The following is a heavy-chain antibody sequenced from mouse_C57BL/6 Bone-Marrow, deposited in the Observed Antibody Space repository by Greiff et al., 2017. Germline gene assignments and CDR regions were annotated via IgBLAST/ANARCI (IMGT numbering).Heavy chain of an antibody. CDR2: ISDGGSYT. Sequence: EVHLVESGGGLVKPGGSLKLSCAASGFTFSSYAMSWVRQTPEKRLEWVATISDGGSYTYYPDNVKGRFTISRDNAKNNLYLQMSHLKSEDTAMYYCARTGVFAYWGQGTLVTVSA. V-gene: IGHV5-4*01. CDR3: ARTGVFAY. J-gene: IGHJ3*01. D-gene: IGHD4-1*01. CDR1: GFTFSSYA.